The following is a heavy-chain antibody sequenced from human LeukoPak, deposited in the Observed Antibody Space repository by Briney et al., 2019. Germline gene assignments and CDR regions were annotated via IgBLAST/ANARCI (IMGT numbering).Heavy chain of an antibody. J-gene: IGHJ4*02. V-gene: IGHV3-23*01. CDR1: GFTFSSYA. CDR3: ASDPKYSGYDFSFDY. CDR2: ISGSGGST. Sequence: GGSLRLSCAASGFTFSSYAMGWVRQAPGKGLEWVSAISGSGGSTYYADSVKGRFTISRDNSKNTLYLQMNSLRAEDTAVYYCASDPKYSGYDFSFDYWGQGTLVTVSS. D-gene: IGHD5-12*01.